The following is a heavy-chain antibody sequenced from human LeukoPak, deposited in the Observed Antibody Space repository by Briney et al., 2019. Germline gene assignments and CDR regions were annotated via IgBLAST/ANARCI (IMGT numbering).Heavy chain of an antibody. Sequence: AETLSLTCTVSGGSISSYYCSWIRQPAGKGLEWIGRIYTSGSTNYNPSLKSRVTMSVDTSKNQLSLKLSSVTAADTAVYYCARSFPRVRGEAYYYYYMDVWGKGTTVTISS. CDR3: ARSFPRVRGEAYYYYYMDV. D-gene: IGHD3-10*01. CDR2: IYTSGST. CDR1: GGSISSYY. J-gene: IGHJ6*03. V-gene: IGHV4-4*07.